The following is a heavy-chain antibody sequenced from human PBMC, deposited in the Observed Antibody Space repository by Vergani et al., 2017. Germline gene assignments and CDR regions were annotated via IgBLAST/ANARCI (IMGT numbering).Heavy chain of an antibody. CDR3: AKRGDYGDYLGY. CDR2: TRYDGSNK. J-gene: IGHJ4*02. Sequence: QVHLVESGGGVVQPGRSLRLSCVASGFTFSSHGMHWVRQAPGKGLEWVALTRYDGSNKSYADSVKGRFTISRDNSKKMLYLQMNSLRTEDTAVYYCAKRGDYGDYLGYWGQGTLVIVSS. D-gene: IGHD4-17*01. CDR1: GFTFSSHG. V-gene: IGHV3-30*02.